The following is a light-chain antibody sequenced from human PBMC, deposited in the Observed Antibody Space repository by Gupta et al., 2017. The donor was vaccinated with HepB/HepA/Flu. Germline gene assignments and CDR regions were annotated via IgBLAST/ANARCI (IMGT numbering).Light chain of an antibody. J-gene: IGKJ3*01. V-gene: IGKV3-11*01. CDR2: DAS. Sequence: EVVLTQSPATLSLSPGERATLCCSASQSVRKYLAWYQHGPGQAPRLLIYDASSSATPVPVRFSGCGTGLALTLSIMKREPEAFGVYYIYHRRTLLFTFGHGTKVDNK. CDR3: YHRRTLLFT. CDR1: QSVRKY.